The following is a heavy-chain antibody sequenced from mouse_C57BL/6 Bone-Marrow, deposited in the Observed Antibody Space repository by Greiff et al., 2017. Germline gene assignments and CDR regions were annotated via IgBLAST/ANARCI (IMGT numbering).Heavy chain of an antibody. D-gene: IGHD1-1*01. CDR1: GYAFTNYL. CDR3: ARSTLVGGFAY. V-gene: IGHV1-54*01. CDR2: LNPGSGGT. Sequence: VQLQESGAELVRPGPSVKVSCKASGYAFTNYLLEWVKQRPGQGLVWIGVLNPGSGGTNYNEKFKGKATLTADKSSSTAYMQLSILTSEDSAGYFWARSTLVGGFAYWGQGTLVTVSA. J-gene: IGHJ3*01.